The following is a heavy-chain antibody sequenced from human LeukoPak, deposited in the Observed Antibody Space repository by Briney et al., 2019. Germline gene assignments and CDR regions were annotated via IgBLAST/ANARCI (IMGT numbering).Heavy chain of an antibody. V-gene: IGHV3-30-3*01. D-gene: IGHD6-6*01. J-gene: IGHJ4*02. CDR3: ARDIGYSSSSRDMAGY. Sequence: GRSLRLSCAASGFTFSSYAMHWVRQAPGKGLEWVAVISYDGSNKYYADSVKGRFTSSRDNSKNTLYLQMNSLRAEDTAVYYCARDIGYSSSSRDMAGYWGQGTLVTVSS. CDR1: GFTFSSYA. CDR2: ISYDGSNK.